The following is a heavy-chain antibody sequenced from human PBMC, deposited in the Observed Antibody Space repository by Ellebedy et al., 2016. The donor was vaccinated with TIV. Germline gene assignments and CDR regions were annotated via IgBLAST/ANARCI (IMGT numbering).Heavy chain of an antibody. CDR1: GFTFSSYW. Sequence: GESLKISCAVSGFTFSSYWMTWVRQAPGKGLEWVANIQQRGSDKFYADSVKGRFTISRDNAKNSLYLHMNNLKVEDTAVYYCAREREVRHYFDYWGQGTLVTVSS. CDR3: AREREVRHYFDY. J-gene: IGHJ4*02. CDR2: IQQRGSDK. V-gene: IGHV3-7*05.